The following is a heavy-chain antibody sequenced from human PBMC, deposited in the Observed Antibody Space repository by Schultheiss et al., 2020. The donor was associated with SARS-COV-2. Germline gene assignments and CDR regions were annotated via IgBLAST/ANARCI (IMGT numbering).Heavy chain of an antibody. CDR3: ARENWVLGVGATAGRWFDS. J-gene: IGHJ5*01. Sequence: ASVKVSCKASGYTLSVNHIHWVRQAPGQGLEWMGRINPKTGGTDFAQKFQGRVTMTRDTSINTAYMELGNLRSDDTAIYYCARENWVLGVGATAGRWFDSWGQGTMVTVSS. D-gene: IGHD1-26*01. CDR2: INPKTGGT. CDR1: GYTLSVNH. V-gene: IGHV1-2*06.